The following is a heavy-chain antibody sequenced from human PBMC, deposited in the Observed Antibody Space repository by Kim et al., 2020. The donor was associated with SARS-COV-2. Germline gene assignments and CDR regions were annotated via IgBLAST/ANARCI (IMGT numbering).Heavy chain of an antibody. D-gene: IGHD3-3*01. Sequence: ASVKVSCKVSGYTLTELSMHWVRQAPGKGLEWMGGFDPEDGETIYAQKFQGRVTMTEDTSTDTAYMELSSLRSEDTAVYYCATSITIFGXFDPWGQGTLVTVSS. CDR2: FDPEDGET. V-gene: IGHV1-24*01. CDR1: GYTLTELS. J-gene: IGHJ5*02. CDR3: ATSITIFGXFDP.